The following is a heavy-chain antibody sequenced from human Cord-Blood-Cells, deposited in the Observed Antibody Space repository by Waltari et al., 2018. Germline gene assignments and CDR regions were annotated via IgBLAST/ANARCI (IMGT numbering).Heavy chain of an antibody. J-gene: IGHJ6*02. CDR3: ARVIRSGYYYYYGMDV. CDR1: GFTFSRSS. CDR2: ISSSSSYI. D-gene: IGHD3-3*01. V-gene: IGHV3-21*01. Sequence: EVKLVESGGGLVKPGGSLRLSCAASGFTFSRSSMNWVRQAPGKGLEWVSSISSSSSYIYYADSVKGRFTISRDNAKNSLYLQMNSLRAEDTAVYYCARVIRSGYYYYYGMDVWGQGTTVTVSS.